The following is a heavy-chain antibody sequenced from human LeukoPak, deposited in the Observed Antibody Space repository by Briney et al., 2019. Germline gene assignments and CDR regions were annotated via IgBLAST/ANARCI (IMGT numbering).Heavy chain of an antibody. Sequence: ASVKVSCKASGYTFTGYYMHWVRQAPGQGLEWMGWINPNSGGTNYAQKFQGRVTMTRDTSISTAYMELSRLRSDDTAVYYCAKDRTMYSSSWYQRRNWFDPWGQGTLVTVSS. V-gene: IGHV1-2*02. J-gene: IGHJ5*02. CDR3: AKDRTMYSSSWYQRRNWFDP. D-gene: IGHD6-13*01. CDR2: INPNSGGT. CDR1: GYTFTGYY.